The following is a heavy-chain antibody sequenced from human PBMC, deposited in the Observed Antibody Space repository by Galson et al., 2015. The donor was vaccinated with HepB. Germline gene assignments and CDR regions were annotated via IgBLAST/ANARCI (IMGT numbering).Heavy chain of an antibody. J-gene: IGHJ6*02. CDR3: ARVAARQDYDILTGVVILGYYYGMDV. CDR1: GYTFTSYG. D-gene: IGHD3-9*01. CDR2: ISAYNGNT. V-gene: IGHV1-18*01. Sequence: SVKVSCKASGYTFTSYGISWVRQAPGQGLEWMGWISAYNGNTNYAQKLQGRVTMTTDTSTSTAYMELRSLRSDDTAVYYCARVAARQDYDILTGVVILGYYYGMDVWGQGTTVTVSS.